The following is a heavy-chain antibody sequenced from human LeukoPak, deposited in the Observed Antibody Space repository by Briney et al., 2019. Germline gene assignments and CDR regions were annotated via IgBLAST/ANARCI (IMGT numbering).Heavy chain of an antibody. D-gene: IGHD3-22*01. CDR3: ARVATMIVVRGAFDI. V-gene: IGHV4-59*01. J-gene: IGHJ3*02. CDR2: IYYSGST. Sequence: PSETLSLTCAVSGGSISSYYWSWIRQPPGKGLEWIGYIYYSGSTNYNPSLKSRVTISVDTSKNQFSLKLSSVTAADTAVYYCARVATMIVVRGAFDIWGQGTMVTVSS. CDR1: GGSISSYY.